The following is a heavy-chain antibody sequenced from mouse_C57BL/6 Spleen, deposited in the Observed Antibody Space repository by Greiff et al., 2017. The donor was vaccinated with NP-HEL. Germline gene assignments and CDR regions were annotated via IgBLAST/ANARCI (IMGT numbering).Heavy chain of an antibody. CDR3: ARLDYSNPYFDV. Sequence: EVQRVESGGDLVKPGGSLKLSCAASGFTFSSYGMSWVRQTPDKRLEWVATISSGGSYTYYPDSVKGRFTISRDNAKNTLYLQMSSLKSEDTAMYYCARLDYSNPYFDVWGTGTTVTVAA. D-gene: IGHD2-5*01. V-gene: IGHV5-6*01. CDR1: GFTFSSYG. CDR2: ISSGGSYT. J-gene: IGHJ1*03.